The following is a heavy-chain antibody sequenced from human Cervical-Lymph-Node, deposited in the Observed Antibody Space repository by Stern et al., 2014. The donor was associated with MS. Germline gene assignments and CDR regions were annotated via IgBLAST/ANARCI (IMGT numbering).Heavy chain of an antibody. J-gene: IGHJ5*02. CDR3: ASRYTSSSGYFDP. Sequence: QVQLQESGPGLVKPSETLSLTCTVSGGSVNSNTYYWTWIQQPPGKGLEWIGFIFHGGHTSYTPSLKRRFTMSIDPSQTHFSLKLTSVTAADTAVYYCASRYTSSSGYFDPWGQGTLVTVSS. V-gene: IGHV4-61*03. D-gene: IGHD6-6*01. CDR2: IFHGGHT. CDR1: GGSVNSNTYY.